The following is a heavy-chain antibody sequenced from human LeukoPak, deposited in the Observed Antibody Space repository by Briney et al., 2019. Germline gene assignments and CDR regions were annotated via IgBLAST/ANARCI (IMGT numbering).Heavy chain of an antibody. V-gene: IGHV3-74*01. Sequence: GGSLRLSCAASGFTFNNYWIHWVRQVPGKDLVWVSRIDGDASRTNYADSVKGRFTISRDNVKNMVYLQMSSLTVEDTAVYYCARYCNGDTCDGALDLWGQGTLVTVSS. CDR3: ARYCNGDTCDGALDL. J-gene: IGHJ3*01. CDR1: GFTFNNYW. CDR2: IDGDASRT. D-gene: IGHD2-15*01.